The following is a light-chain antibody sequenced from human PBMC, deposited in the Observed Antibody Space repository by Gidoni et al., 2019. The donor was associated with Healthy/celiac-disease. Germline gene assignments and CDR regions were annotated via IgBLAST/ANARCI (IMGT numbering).Light chain of an antibody. V-gene: IGLV3-19*01. CDR2: GKN. J-gene: IGLJ2*01. CDR1: SLRSYY. Sequence: SSELTQDPAVSVALGQTVRITCQGDSLRSYYESWYQQKPGQAPVLVIYGKNNRPSGIPDRFSGSSSGNTASLTITGAQAEDEADYYCNSRDSSGMLVVFGGGTKLTVL. CDR3: NSRDSSGMLVV.